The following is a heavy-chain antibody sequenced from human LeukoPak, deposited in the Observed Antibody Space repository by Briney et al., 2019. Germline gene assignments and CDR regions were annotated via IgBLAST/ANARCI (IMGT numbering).Heavy chain of an antibody. CDR2: INTNSGGT. CDR1: GYTFTRYY. CDR3: ARDRIAPRPLIYFDP. D-gene: IGHD6-6*01. Sequence: ASVKVSCKASGYTFTRYYIHWVRQAPGQGLEWMGWINTNSGGTSYAQKFQGRVTMTRDTSISTAYMELSRLKSDDTAIYYCARDRIAPRPLIYFDPWGQGALVTVSS. V-gene: IGHV1-2*02. J-gene: IGHJ5*02.